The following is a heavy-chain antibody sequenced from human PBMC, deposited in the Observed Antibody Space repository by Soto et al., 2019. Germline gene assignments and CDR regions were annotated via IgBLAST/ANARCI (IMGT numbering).Heavy chain of an antibody. V-gene: IGHV3-21*02. D-gene: IGHD1-26*01. Sequence: EVQLVESGGGLVKPGGSLRLSCAASVFTFSSYLMNWVRQAPGKGLEWVSAISGSSSYIYYTDSVRGRFTISRDNAKNSVYLQMNSLRVEDTAVYYCARDPCGALPGFDYWGQGILVTVSS. J-gene: IGHJ4*02. CDR1: VFTFSSYL. CDR2: ISGSSSYI. CDR3: ARDPCGALPGFDY.